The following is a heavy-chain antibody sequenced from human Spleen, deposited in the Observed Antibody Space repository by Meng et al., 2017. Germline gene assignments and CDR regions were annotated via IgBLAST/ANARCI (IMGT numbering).Heavy chain of an antibody. Sequence: GESLKISCVASGFTFSSYWMHWVRRDPGKGLVWVSRMNTDGSTTTYADSVKGRFTISRDNAKNTLYLQMNSLRVEDTAVYYCARDRGATDTNDYWGQGTLVTVSS. V-gene: IGHV3-74*03. CDR1: GFTFSSYW. CDR3: ARDRGATDTNDY. CDR2: MNTDGSTT. D-gene: IGHD1-26*01. J-gene: IGHJ4*02.